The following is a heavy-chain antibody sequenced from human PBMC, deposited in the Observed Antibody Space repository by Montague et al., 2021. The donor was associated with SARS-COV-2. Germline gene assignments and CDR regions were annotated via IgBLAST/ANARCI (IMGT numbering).Heavy chain of an antibody. D-gene: IGHD2-21*02. CDR1: GDSVSSNIAT. CDR3: ARAYCGGDCYFYWYFDL. J-gene: IGHJ2*01. Sequence: CAISGDSVSSNIATWNWIRQSPSRGLEWLGRTYYRSKWYNDYAVSVKSRVITNPDTSNNRISLQLNSVTPEDTAVYYCARAYCGGDCYFYWYFDLWGRDTLVTVSS. V-gene: IGHV6-1*01. CDR2: TYYRSKWYN.